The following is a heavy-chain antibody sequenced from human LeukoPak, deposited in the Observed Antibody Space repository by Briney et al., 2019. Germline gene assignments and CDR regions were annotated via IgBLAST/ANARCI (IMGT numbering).Heavy chain of an antibody. CDR1: GFTFSSYA. Sequence: PGGSLRLSCAASGFTFSSYAMSWVRQAPGKGLEWVSAFSGSGGSTYYADSVKGRFTISRDNSKNTLYLQMNSLRAEDTAVYYCARRYYDFWSGRLDAFDIWGQGTMVTVSS. D-gene: IGHD3-3*01. V-gene: IGHV3-23*01. J-gene: IGHJ3*02. CDR3: ARRYYDFWSGRLDAFDI. CDR2: FSGSGGST.